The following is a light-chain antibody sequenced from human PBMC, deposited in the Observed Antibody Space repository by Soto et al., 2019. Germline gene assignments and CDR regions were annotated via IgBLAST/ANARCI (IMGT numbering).Light chain of an antibody. CDR3: LIHGSYPHT. CDR1: QDIRDN. V-gene: IGKV1-17*01. J-gene: IGKJ3*01. Sequence: DIQMTQSPSSLSASVGDRVTITCRASQDIRDNLGWYQQKPGKAPQHIIYTASSLQSGVPSRFSGSASGTEFSLTVSILQPEDSSTYDCLIHGSYPHTFGPGTKVEI. CDR2: TAS.